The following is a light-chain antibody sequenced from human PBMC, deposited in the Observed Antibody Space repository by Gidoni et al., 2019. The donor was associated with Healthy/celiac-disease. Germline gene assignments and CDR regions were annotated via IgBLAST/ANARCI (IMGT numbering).Light chain of an antibody. CDR2: DAS. CDR3: QQRSNWPPT. CDR1: QSVSSY. V-gene: IGKV3-11*01. Sequence: EIVLTQSPATLSLSPGERATLSCMDSQSVSSYLAWYQQKPGQAPRLLIYDASNRATGIPARCSGSGSGTDFTLTISSLEPEDFAVYYCQQRSNWPPTFGGGTKVEIK. J-gene: IGKJ4*01.